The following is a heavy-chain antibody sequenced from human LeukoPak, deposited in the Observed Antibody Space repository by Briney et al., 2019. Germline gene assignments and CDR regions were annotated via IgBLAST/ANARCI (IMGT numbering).Heavy chain of an antibody. V-gene: IGHV1-69*05. Sequence: SVKVSCKASGGTFTSYAISWVRQAPGQGLEWMGGIIPISGKLTYAQKFQGRVTITTDESTTTAYMELRSLRSEDTAVYYCAREDYSSGYYAFEMWGQGTMVTVSS. J-gene: IGHJ3*02. CDR3: AREDYSSGYYAFEM. D-gene: IGHD6-19*01. CDR2: IIPISGKL. CDR1: GGTFTSYA.